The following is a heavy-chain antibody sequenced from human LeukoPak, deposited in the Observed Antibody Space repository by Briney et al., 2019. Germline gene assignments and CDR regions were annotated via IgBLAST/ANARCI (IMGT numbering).Heavy chain of an antibody. Sequence: GGSLRLSCAASGFIFKSYGMHWVRQAPGKGLEWVAVIWYDGTNKYYADSVKGRFTISRDNSRNTLYLEMISLRVEDTAVYYCARAIIRGDDAFDMWGQGTMVTVFS. J-gene: IGHJ3*02. D-gene: IGHD3-10*01. CDR1: GFIFKSYG. V-gene: IGHV3-33*01. CDR3: ARAIIRGDDAFDM. CDR2: IWYDGTNK.